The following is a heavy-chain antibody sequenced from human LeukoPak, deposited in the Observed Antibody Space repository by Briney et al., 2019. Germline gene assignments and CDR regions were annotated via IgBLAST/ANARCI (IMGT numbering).Heavy chain of an antibody. CDR1: GFTFSSYG. V-gene: IGHV3-33*01. D-gene: IGHD3/OR15-3a*01. J-gene: IGHJ4*02. CDR2: IWYDGSNK. CDR3: ARALPGTGLDYFDY. Sequence: GGSLRLSCAASGFTFSSYGMHWVRQAPGKGLEWVAVIWYDGSNKYYADSVKGRFTISRDNSKNTLYLQMNSLRAEDTAVYYCARALPGTGLDYFDYWGQGTLVTVSS.